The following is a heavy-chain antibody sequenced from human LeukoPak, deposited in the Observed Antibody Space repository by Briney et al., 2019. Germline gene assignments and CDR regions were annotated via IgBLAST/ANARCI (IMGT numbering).Heavy chain of an antibody. J-gene: IGHJ6*02. CDR3: ARGVVAAAGTYYYYGMDV. CDR1: GFTFSSYS. Sequence: GGSLRLSCAASGFTFSSYSMNWVRQAPGKGLEWFSSISSSSSYIYYADSVKGRFTISRDNAKNSLYLQMNSLRAEDTAVYYCARGVVAAAGTYYYYGMDVWGQGTTVTVSS. CDR2: ISSSSSYI. D-gene: IGHD6-13*01. V-gene: IGHV3-21*01.